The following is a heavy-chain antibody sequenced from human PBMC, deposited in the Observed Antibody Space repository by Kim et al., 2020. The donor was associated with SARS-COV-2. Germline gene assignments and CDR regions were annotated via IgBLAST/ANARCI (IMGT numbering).Heavy chain of an antibody. CDR2: INTNTGNP. D-gene: IGHD4-17*01. Sequence: ASVKVSCKASGYTFTSYAMNWVRQAPGQGLEWMGWINTNTGNPTYAQGFTRRFVFSLDTSVSSAYLQISSLKADDTAVYYCARDADYRTGGAFDLWGQGTMVSVSS. CDR3: ARDADYRTGGAFDL. V-gene: IGHV7-4-1*02. J-gene: IGHJ3*01. CDR1: GYTFTSYA.